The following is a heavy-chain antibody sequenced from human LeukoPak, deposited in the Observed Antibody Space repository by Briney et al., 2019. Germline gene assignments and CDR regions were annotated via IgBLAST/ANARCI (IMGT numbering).Heavy chain of an antibody. CDR1: GSPFTSYG. CDR3: ARVNQLDAIDDY. D-gene: IGHD6-13*01. Sequence: GSVKVSFKASGSPFTSYGISWVRPAPGQGLEWMGWISAYNGNTNYAQKLQGRVTMTTDTSTSTAYMELRSLRSDDTAVYYCARVNQLDAIDDYWGQGTLVTVSS. V-gene: IGHV1-18*01. J-gene: IGHJ4*02. CDR2: ISAYNGNT.